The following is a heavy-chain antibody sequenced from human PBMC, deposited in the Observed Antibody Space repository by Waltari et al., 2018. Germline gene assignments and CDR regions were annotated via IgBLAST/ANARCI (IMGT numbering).Heavy chain of an antibody. V-gene: IGHV4-59*01. Sequence: QVQLQESGPGLVKPSETLSLTCPVSGGSISSSYWSWIRQPPGKGLEWIGYIYYSGSTNYNPSLKSRVTISVDTSKNQFSLKLSSVTAADTAVYYCAREGGYDSSGYHYFDYWGQGTLVTVSS. J-gene: IGHJ4*02. CDR2: IYYSGST. CDR3: AREGGYDSSGYHYFDY. D-gene: IGHD3-22*01. CDR1: GGSISSSY.